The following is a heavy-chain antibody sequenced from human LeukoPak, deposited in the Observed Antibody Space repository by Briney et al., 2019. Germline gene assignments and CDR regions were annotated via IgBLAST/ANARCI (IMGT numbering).Heavy chain of an antibody. J-gene: IGHJ4*02. V-gene: IGHV3-30*18. Sequence: GGSLRLSCAASGFTFSSYGMHWVRQAPGKGLEWVAVISYDGSNKYYADSVKGRFTISRDNSKNTLYLQMNSLRAEDTAVYYCAKDRVGFGELFSAFDYWGQGTLVTVSS. CDR1: GFTFSSYG. CDR3: AKDRVGFGELFSAFDY. CDR2: ISYDGSNK. D-gene: IGHD3-10*01.